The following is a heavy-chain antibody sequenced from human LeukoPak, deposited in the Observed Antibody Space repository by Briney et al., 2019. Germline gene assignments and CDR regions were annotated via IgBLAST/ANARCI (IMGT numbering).Heavy chain of an antibody. CDR2: IHFSGTI. J-gene: IGHJ4*02. V-gene: IGHV4-39*01. CDR3: ARHGSVRGASGYYSFDY. Sequence: PSETLSLTCTVSGGSIGSSSYYWGWVRQPPGKGLEWIGTIHFSGTIYHNPSLKSRVTISVDTSKNQFSLRLSSVTAADTAVYYCARHGSVRGASGYYSFDYWGQGILVTVSS. D-gene: IGHD3-22*01. CDR1: GGSIGSSSYY.